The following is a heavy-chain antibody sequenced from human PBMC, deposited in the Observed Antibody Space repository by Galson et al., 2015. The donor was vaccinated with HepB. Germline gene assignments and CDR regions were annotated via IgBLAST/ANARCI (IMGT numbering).Heavy chain of an antibody. CDR1: GFTVSSNY. J-gene: IGHJ4*02. V-gene: IGHV3-66*01. Sequence: SLRLSCAASGFTVSSNYMSWVRQAPGKGLEWVSVIYSGGSTYYADSVKGRFTISRDNSKNTLYLQMKSLRAEDTAVYYCATVPLSYSSTYYFDYWGQGTLVTVSS. CDR3: ATVPLSYSSTYYFDY. CDR2: IYSGGST. D-gene: IGHD6-19*01.